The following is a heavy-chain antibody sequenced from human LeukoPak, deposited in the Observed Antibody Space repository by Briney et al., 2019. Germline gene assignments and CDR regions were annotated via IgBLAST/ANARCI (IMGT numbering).Heavy chain of an antibody. D-gene: IGHD3-10*01. CDR1: GFTFSDYY. V-gene: IGHV3-11*01. Sequence: GGSLRLSCAAPGFTFSDYYMSWIRQAPGKGLEWVSYISSSGSTIYYADSVKGRFTISRDNDKNSLYLQMNSLRAEDTAVYYCARYRLGEHNYYYMDVWGKGTTVTVSS. CDR3: ARYRLGEHNYYYMDV. CDR2: ISSSGSTI. J-gene: IGHJ6*03.